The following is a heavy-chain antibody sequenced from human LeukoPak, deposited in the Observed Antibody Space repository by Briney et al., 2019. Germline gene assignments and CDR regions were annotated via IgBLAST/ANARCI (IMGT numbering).Heavy chain of an antibody. V-gene: IGHV4-59*08. J-gene: IGHJ5*02. Sequence: SETLSLTCTVSGGSISSYYWSWIRQPPGKGLEWIGYIYYSGSTNYNPSLKSRVTISVDTSKNQFSLKLSSVTAADTAVYYCARGVNSSGYYFFDPWGQGTLVTVSS. CDR2: IYYSGST. D-gene: IGHD3-22*01. CDR3: ARGVNSSGYYFFDP. CDR1: GGSISSYY.